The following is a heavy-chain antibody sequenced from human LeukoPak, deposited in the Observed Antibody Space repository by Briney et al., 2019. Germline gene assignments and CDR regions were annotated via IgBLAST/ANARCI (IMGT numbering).Heavy chain of an antibody. D-gene: IGHD2-8*01. V-gene: IGHV3-7*03. CDR2: IKQDGSEK. CDR3: ARDDAYYYYGMDV. Sequence: PGGSLRLSWAASGFTFSSYWMSWVRQAPGKGLEWVANIKQDGSEKYYVDSVKGRFTISRDNAKNSLYLQMNSLRAEDTAVYYCARDDAYYYYGMDVWGQGTTVTVSS. CDR1: GFTFSSYW. J-gene: IGHJ6*02.